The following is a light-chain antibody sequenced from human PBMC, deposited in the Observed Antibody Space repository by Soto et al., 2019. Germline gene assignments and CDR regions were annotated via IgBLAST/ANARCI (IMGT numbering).Light chain of an antibody. CDR1: QGISSW. V-gene: IGKV1-12*01. J-gene: IGKJ1*01. Sequence: DIQMTQSPSSVSASVGDRVTITCRASQGISSWLAWYQHKPGKAPKLLIYVASSLQSGVPSRFSGSGSGTDFNLTISSLQPEDFATYDCQQANSFTWTFGQGTKVEIK. CDR2: VAS. CDR3: QQANSFTWT.